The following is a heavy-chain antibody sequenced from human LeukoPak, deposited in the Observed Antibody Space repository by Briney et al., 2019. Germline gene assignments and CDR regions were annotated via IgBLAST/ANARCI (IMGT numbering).Heavy chain of an antibody. CDR3: APCSRPGGWFDP. D-gene: IGHD6-13*01. V-gene: IGHV4-31*03. CDR1: GGSISSGCYY. Sequence: TLSLTCTVSGGSISSGCYYWSWIRQHPGKGLEWIGYIYYSGSTYDNPSLKSRVTISVDTSKNQFSLKLSSVTAGDTAVYYCAPCSRPGGWFDPWGQGTLVTVSS. CDR2: IYYSGST. J-gene: IGHJ5*02.